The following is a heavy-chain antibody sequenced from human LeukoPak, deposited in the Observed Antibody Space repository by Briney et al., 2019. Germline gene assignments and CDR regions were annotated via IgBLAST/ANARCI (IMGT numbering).Heavy chain of an antibody. J-gene: IGHJ4*02. Sequence: PGGSLRLSCAASGFTFSSYSMNWVRQAPGKGLEWVSSISSSSSYIYYADSVKGRFTISRDNAKNSLYLQMNSLRAEDTAVYYCARTTRSVDTAADYWGQGTLVTVSS. D-gene: IGHD5-18*01. V-gene: IGHV3-21*01. CDR3: ARTTRSVDTAADY. CDR1: GFTFSSYS. CDR2: ISSSSSYI.